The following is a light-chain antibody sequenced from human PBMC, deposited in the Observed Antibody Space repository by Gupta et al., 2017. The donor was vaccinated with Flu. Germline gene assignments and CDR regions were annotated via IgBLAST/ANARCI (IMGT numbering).Light chain of an antibody. J-gene: IGLJ3*02. CDR3: RSLGSSDSWV. CDR2: KDT. CDR1: ALSTQY. V-gene: IGLV3-25*02. Sequence: SELTQPPSVSVSPGQTASITCSGDALSTQYAYWYQQKAGQSPILVLFKDTERPSGIPERISGSSSETTVTLTITAVQAEDEADYFCRSLGSSDSWVFGAGTRLTVL.